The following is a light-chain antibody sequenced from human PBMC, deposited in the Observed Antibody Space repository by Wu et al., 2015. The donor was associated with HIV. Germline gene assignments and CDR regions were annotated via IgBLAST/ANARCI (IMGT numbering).Light chain of an antibody. J-gene: IGKJ3*01. CDR3: QQYDSYPFT. V-gene: IGKV1-8*01. Sequence: YQTKTKGKPSGPDPCFIHLQSGVPSRFSGSGSGTEFTLTISSLQPDDFATYYCQQYDSYPFTFGPGTKVDMK. CDR2: FI.